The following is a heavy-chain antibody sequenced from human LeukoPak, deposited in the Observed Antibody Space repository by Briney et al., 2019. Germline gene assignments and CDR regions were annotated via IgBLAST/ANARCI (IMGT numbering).Heavy chain of an antibody. CDR1: GYNFNSQW. J-gene: IGHJ4*02. Sequence: GESLKISCKGSGYNFNSQWIAWVRQMPGKGLEWMGIIYPGDSDTRYSPSFQGQVTISVDKSISTAYLQWGSLKASDTAMYYCARHLKYSSGGHYIDYWGQGTRVTASS. CDR3: ARHLKYSSGGHYIDY. D-gene: IGHD6-19*01. V-gene: IGHV5-51*01. CDR2: IYPGDSDT.